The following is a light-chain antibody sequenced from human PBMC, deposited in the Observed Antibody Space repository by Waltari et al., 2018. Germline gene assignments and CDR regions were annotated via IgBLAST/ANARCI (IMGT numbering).Light chain of an antibody. CDR1: SSNIGNNY. V-gene: IGLV1-51*02. CDR2: ENT. CDR3: GTWDSSLSGAV. J-gene: IGLJ7*01. Sequence: QSVLTQPPSVSAAPGLRVTISCAGGSSNIGNNYVSWYRQFPGTAPKLLITENTERPSGIPGRFSGSKSGTSATLDITGLQAGDEADYYCGTWDSSLSGAVFGGGTHLTVL.